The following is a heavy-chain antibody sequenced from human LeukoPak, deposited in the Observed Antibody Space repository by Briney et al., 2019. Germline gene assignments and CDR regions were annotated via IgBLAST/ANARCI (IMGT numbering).Heavy chain of an antibody. CDR2: VYYSGST. CDR3: AREVSSSHDVFDF. CDR1: GDSISSYY. J-gene: IGHJ3*01. V-gene: IGHV4-59*12. Sequence: SETLSLTCTVSGDSISSYYWSWIRQPPGKGLEWIGYVYYSGSTNYNPSLKSRVTISIDTSKNQFSLKLSSVTAADTAVYYCAREVSSSHDVFDFWGQGTSVTVSS.